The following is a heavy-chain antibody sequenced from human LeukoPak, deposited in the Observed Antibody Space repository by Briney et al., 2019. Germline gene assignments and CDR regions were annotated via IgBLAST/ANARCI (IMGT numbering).Heavy chain of an antibody. CDR2: IFTSGNT. CDR1: GGSISSYY. D-gene: IGHD3-22*01. J-gene: IGHJ3*01. Sequence: PSQTLSLTCTVSGGSISSYYWSWIRQPAGKGLEWIGRIFTSGNTDYNPSLKSRVFISIETSKNRFSLTLNSVTAADTAVYYCATLRGDYYDSRAYDLWGQGTMVTVSS. V-gene: IGHV4-4*07. CDR3: ATLRGDYYDSRAYDL.